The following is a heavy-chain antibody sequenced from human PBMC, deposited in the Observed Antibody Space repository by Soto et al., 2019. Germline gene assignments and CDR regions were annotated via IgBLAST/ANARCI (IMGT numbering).Heavy chain of an antibody. J-gene: IGHJ4*02. CDR3: ARDRNSGQTGIDY. CDR1: GGTFSSYT. D-gene: IGHD6-19*01. V-gene: IGHV1-69*08. CDR2: IIPILGIA. Sequence: QVQLVQSGAEVTKPGSSVKVSCKASGGTFSSYTISWVRQAPGQGLEWMGRIIPILGIANYAQKFQGRVTITADKSTSTAYMELSSLRSEDTAVYYCARDRNSGQTGIDYWGQGTLVTVSS.